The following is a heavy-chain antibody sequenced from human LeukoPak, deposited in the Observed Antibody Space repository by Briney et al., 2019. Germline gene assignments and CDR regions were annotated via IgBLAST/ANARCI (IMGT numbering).Heavy chain of an antibody. V-gene: IGHV4-34*01. J-gene: IGHJ5*02. D-gene: IGHD6-19*01. CDR2: INHSGST. Sequence: SETLSLTCAVYGGSFSGYYWSWIRQPPGKGLEWIGEINHSGSTNYNPSLKSRVTISVDTSKNQFSLKLSSVTAADTAVYYCARGEPSSGSYFPYNWFDPLGQGTLVTVSS. CDR3: ARGEPSSGSYFPYNWFDP. CDR1: GGSFSGYY.